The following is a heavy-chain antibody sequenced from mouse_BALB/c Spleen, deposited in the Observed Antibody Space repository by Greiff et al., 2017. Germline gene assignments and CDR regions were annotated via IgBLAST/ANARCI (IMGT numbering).Heavy chain of an antibody. CDR3: TRSTMITTGGYCFDY. J-gene: IGHJ2*01. Sequence: QVQLQQPGAELVKPGASVKLSCKASGYTFTSYWMHWVKQRPGQGLEWIGEINPSNGRTNYNEKFKSKATLTVAKSSSTAYMQLSSPTSEDSAVYYCTRSTMITTGGYCFDYWGQGTTLTVSS. V-gene: IGHV1S81*02. D-gene: IGHD2-4*01. CDR2: INPSNGRT. CDR1: GYTFTSYW.